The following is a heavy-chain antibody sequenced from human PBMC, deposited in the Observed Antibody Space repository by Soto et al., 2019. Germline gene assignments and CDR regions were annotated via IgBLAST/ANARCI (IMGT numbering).Heavy chain of an antibody. CDR1: GFTFSSYG. D-gene: IGHD6-13*01. CDR3: ANQLVRVYYYYYGMDV. V-gene: IGHV3-30*18. Sequence: QVQLVESGGGVVQPGRSLRLSCAASGFTFSSYGMHWVRQAPGKGLEWVAVISYDGSNKYYADSVKGRFTISRDSSKNTLYLQMNSLRAEHTAVYYCANQLVRVYYYYYGMDVWGQGTTVTVSS. J-gene: IGHJ6*02. CDR2: ISYDGSNK.